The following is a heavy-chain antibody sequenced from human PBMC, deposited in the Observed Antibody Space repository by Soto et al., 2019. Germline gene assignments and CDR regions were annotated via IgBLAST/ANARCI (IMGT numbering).Heavy chain of an antibody. Sequence: TLSLTCSVSGGSISGSYWSWIRQSPGKGLGWLGYVYYTGSTNYSPSLRSRVSISVDTSKNEFSLRLSSVTAADTAVYFCARSVAVPGAHIDYWGQGTQVTVSS. CDR2: VYYTGST. CDR3: ARSVAVPGAHIDY. J-gene: IGHJ4*02. D-gene: IGHD6-19*01. CDR1: GGSISGSY. V-gene: IGHV4-59*01.